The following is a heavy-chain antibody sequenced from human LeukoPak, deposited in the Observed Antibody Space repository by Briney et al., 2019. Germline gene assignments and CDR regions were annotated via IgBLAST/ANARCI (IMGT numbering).Heavy chain of an antibody. CDR2: IRYDGSNK. V-gene: IGHV3-30*02. Sequence: GGSLRLSCAASGFTFSSYGMHWVRQAPGKGLEWVAFIRYDGSNKYCADSVKGRFTISRDNSKNTLYLQMNSLRAEDTAVYYCAKDIAAAAPRYYYYYLDVWGKGTTVTVSS. CDR1: GFTFSSYG. D-gene: IGHD6-13*01. CDR3: AKDIAAAAPRYYYYYLDV. J-gene: IGHJ6*03.